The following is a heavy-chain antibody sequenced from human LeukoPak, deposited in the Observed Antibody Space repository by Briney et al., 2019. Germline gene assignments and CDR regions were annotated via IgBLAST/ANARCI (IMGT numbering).Heavy chain of an antibody. CDR2: INHSGST. CDR3: AIGYSTVTPDY. V-gene: IGHV4-34*01. Sequence: SETLSLTCAVYGGSFSGYYWSWIRQPPGKGPEWIGEINHSGSTNYNPSLKSRVTISVDTSKNQFSLKLSSVTAADTAVYYCAIGYSTVTPDYWGQGTLVTVSP. CDR1: GGSFSGYY. D-gene: IGHD4-17*01. J-gene: IGHJ4*02.